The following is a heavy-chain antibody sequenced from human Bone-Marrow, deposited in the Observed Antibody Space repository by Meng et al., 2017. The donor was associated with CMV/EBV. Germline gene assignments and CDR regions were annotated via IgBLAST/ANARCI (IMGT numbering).Heavy chain of an antibody. CDR3: ARGGFWFDP. CDR2: INHSGST. V-gene: IGHV4-34*01. CDR1: DGSFSDYY. J-gene: IGHJ5*02. Sequence: LSLMCTVYDGSFSDYYWSWIRQPPGKGPEWIGKINHSGSTNYNPSLKSRVTISVHTSKNQFSLRLTSVTAADTAVYYCARGGFWFDPWGQGTLVTVSS.